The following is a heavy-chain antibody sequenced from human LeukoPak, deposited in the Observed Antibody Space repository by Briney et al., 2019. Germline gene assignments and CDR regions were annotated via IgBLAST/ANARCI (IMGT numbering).Heavy chain of an antibody. V-gene: IGHV4-59*01. CDR2: MYYSGST. D-gene: IGHD2-21*01. CDR1: GGSISNYY. CDR3: ARAKAGYLNDY. J-gene: IGHJ4*02. Sequence: SETLSLTCTVSGGSISNYYWSWTRRPPGKGLEWIGYMYYSGSTYYNPSLKSRVTISVDTSKNQFSLKLSSVTAADTAVYYCARAKAGYLNDYWGQGTLVTVSS.